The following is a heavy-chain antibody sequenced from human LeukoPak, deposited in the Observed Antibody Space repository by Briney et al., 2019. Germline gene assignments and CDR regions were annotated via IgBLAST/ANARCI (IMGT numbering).Heavy chain of an antibody. CDR3: ARERGYYDNSGYLPTTYFQH. J-gene: IGHJ1*01. D-gene: IGHD3-22*01. Sequence: SGGSLRLSCAASGFTFDDYGMSWVRQAPGKGLEWVANIKQDGGEKYYVDSVKGRFTISIDNAKSSLFLQLNSLRAEDTAVYYCARERGYYDNSGYLPTTYFQHWGQGTLVTVSS. CDR1: GFTFDDYG. CDR2: IKQDGGEK. V-gene: IGHV3-7*01.